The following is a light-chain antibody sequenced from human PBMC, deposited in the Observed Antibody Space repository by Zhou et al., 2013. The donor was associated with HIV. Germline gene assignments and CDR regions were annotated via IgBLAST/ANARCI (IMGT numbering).Light chain of an antibody. V-gene: IGKV1-5*03. J-gene: IGKJ2*01. CDR1: QSISNW. Sequence: DIQMTQSPSTLSASVGDRVTITCRASQSISNWLAWYQQKPGKAPNLLIYKASSLESGSHQGSAAVDLGQNSLSPSAACSLMILQLITDQQCNYLNPYTFGQGDQAGDQT. CDR3: QQCNYLNPYT. CDR2: KAS.